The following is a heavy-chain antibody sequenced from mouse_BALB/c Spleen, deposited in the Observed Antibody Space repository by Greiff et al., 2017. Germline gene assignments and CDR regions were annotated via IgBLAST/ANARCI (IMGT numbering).Heavy chain of an antibody. CDR1: GFTFSSYT. Sequence: EVKVVESGGGLVKPGGSLKLSCAASGFTFSSYTMSWVRQTPEKRLEWVATISSGGSYTYYPDSVKGRFTISRDNAKNTLYLQMSSLKSEDTAMYYCTRGLMDYWGQGTSVTVSS. CDR2: ISSGGSYT. CDR3: TRGLMDY. V-gene: IGHV5-6-4*01. J-gene: IGHJ4*01.